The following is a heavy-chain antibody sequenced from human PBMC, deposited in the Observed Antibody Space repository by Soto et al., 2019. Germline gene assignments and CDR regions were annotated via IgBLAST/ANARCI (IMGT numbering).Heavy chain of an antibody. CDR3: ARDRITMVRGVISDFDY. Sequence: GASVKVSCKASGYTFTSYGISWVRQAPGQGLEWMGWISAYNGKTNYAQKIQGRDTKTTDTSTSTAYIELRRLRSDDTAVYYCARDRITMVRGVISDFDYWGQGTLVTVSS. CDR1: GYTFTSYG. CDR2: ISAYNGKT. J-gene: IGHJ4*02. D-gene: IGHD3-10*01. V-gene: IGHV1-18*01.